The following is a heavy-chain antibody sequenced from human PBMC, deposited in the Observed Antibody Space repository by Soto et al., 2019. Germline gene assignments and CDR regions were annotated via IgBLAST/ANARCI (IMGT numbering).Heavy chain of an antibody. V-gene: IGHV5-51*01. J-gene: IGHJ6*02. D-gene: IGHD2-21*02. CDR3: MRSYGDSYYFYYGMDV. CDR2: INPGNSDT. CDR1: GFIFSRYK. Sequence: RGESLKISCEGSGFIFSRYKIGWVRQMPGKGLEWMGIINPGNSDTTYSPSFQGQVTISADNSINTAYLQWSSLRASDTAMYYCMRSYGDSYYFYYGMDVWGQGTTVTVSS.